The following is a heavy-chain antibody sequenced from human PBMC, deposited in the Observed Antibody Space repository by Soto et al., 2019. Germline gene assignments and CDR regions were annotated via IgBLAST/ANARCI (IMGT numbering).Heavy chain of an antibody. CDR2: IYSGENA. CDR1: GVTVTSNY. Sequence: EVQLVQSGGGLVQPGGSLRLSCAGYGVTVTSNYMNWVRQAPGKGLEWVSVIYSGENAYYADSVAGRFTIPRDNSKNTLYLQMNSLRVEDTAVYYCARDLDAFDTWGQGTTVIVSS. J-gene: IGHJ3*02. V-gene: IGHV3-53*01. CDR3: ARDLDAFDT.